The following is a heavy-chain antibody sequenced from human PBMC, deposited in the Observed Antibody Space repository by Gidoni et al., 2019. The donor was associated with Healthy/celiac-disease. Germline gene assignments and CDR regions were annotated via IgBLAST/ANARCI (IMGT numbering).Heavy chain of an antibody. V-gene: IGHV4-59*01. CDR3: ARVHYSSGWYGKNQENWFDP. Sequence: QVQLQESGPGLVKPSETLSLTCTVSGGSISSYYWSWIRQPPGKGLEWIGYIYYSGSTNYNPSLKSRVTISVDTSKNQFSLKLSSVTAADTAVYYCARVHYSSGWYGKNQENWFDPWGQGTLVTVSS. CDR2: IYYSGST. J-gene: IGHJ5*02. CDR1: GGSISSYY. D-gene: IGHD6-19*01.